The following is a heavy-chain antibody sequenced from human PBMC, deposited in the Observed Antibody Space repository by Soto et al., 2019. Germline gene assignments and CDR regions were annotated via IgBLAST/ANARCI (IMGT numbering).Heavy chain of an antibody. CDR2: ISGSGGST. Sequence: PGGSLRLSCAASGFTFSSYAMSWARQAPGKGLEWVSAISGSGGSTYYADSVKGRFTISRDNSKNTLYLQMNSLRAEDTAVYYCAKVPSPDVYYMDVWGKGTTVTVSS. J-gene: IGHJ6*03. CDR3: AKVPSPDVYYMDV. CDR1: GFTFSSYA. V-gene: IGHV3-23*01.